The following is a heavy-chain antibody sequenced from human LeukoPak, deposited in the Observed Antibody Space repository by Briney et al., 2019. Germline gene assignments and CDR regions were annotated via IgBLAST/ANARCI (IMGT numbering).Heavy chain of an antibody. J-gene: IGHJ3*02. D-gene: IGHD4-17*01. CDR2: ISSSSSYI. CDR3: ASAYGDYYDAFDI. Sequence: PGGSLRLSCAASGFTFSSYEMNWVRQAPGKGLEWVSSISSSSSYIYYADSVKGRFTISRDNAKNSLYLQMNSLRAEDTAVYYCASAYGDYYDAFDIWGQGTMVTVSS. V-gene: IGHV3-21*01. CDR1: GFTFSSYE.